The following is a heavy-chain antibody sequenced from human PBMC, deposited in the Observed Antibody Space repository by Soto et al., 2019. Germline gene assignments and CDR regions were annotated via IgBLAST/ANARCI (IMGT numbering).Heavy chain of an antibody. CDR1: GGTFSSYT. CDR3: ARDPGYCTNGVCYYDY. Sequence: AASVKVSCKASGGTFSSYTISCVRQAPRQGLEWMGRIIPILGIANYAQKFQGRVTITADKSTSTAYMELSSLRSEDTAVYYCARDPGYCTNGVCYYDYWGQGTLVTVSS. J-gene: IGHJ4*02. V-gene: IGHV1-69*04. CDR2: IIPILGIA. D-gene: IGHD2-8*01.